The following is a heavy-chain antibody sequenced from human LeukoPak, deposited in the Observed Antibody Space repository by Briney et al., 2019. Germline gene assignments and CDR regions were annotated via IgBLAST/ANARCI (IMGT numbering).Heavy chain of an antibody. CDR1: GFIVSNYD. V-gene: IGHV3-64*01. D-gene: IGHD5-18*01. CDR2: ISTNGGST. Sequence: GGSLRLSCAASGFIVSNYDMHWVRQAPGKGLEYVSHISTNGGSTYYAISVKGRFTISRDNSKNTLYLQMGSLRAEDMAVYYCARGRGYIYGYDYWGQGTLVTVSS. CDR3: ARGRGYIYGYDY. J-gene: IGHJ4*02.